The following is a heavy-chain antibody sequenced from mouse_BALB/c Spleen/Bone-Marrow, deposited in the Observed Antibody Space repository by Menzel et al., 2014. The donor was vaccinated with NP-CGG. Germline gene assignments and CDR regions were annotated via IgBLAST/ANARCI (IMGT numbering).Heavy chain of an antibody. V-gene: IGHV1-14*01. J-gene: IGHJ2*01. Sequence: SGPELVKPGASVKMSCKASGYTFTTYVMHWVKQKPGQGLEWIGYINPYNDGTKYNEKFKGKATLTSDKSSNAACMELSSLSSGDSAVYYGARRISDGYYLDYWGQGTALRVSS. CDR1: GYTFTTYV. D-gene: IGHD2-3*01. CDR2: INPYNDGT. CDR3: ARRISDGYYLDY.